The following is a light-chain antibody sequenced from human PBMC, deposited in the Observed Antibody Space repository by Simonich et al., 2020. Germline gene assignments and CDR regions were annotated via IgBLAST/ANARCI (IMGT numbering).Light chain of an antibody. Sequence: QAVVTQEPSLTVSPGGTVPLTCGSSTGAVTSGHYPYWYQQKPGQAPRPLIYYTSNKHSWTPARFSGSLLGGKAALTLSGAQPEDEAEYYCLLSYSGARVFGGGTKLTVL. CDR2: YTS. V-gene: IGLV7-46*01. CDR3: LLSYSGARV. J-gene: IGLJ3*02. CDR1: TGAVTSGHY.